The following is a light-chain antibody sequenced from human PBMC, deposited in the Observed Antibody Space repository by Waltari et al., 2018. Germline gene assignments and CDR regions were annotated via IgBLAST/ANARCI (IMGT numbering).Light chain of an antibody. CDR3: QQRNNWPLMYT. V-gene: IGKV3-11*01. CDR1: LSLNNF. Sequence: EIVLTQSPATMSLCPGERAILSCRASLSLNNFIARYQQKPGQPPKLLICDASSSATCIPGRLSSGASETHFTLTISSLDPEDFAVYYCQQRNNWPLMYTFGRETKLEIK. CDR2: DAS. J-gene: IGKJ2*01.